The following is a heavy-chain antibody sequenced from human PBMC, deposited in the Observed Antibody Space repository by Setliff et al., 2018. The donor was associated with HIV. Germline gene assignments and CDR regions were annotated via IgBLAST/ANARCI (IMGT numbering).Heavy chain of an antibody. J-gene: IGHJ3*02. V-gene: IGHV4-34*01. Sequence: PSETLSLTCAVYRGSFSGYYWSWIRQPPGKGLEWIGEISHSGSTKYNPSLKSRVTISVDASRNQLSLRLSSVTAADTAVYYCARVSQDLLGAFDIWGQGTMVTV. CDR3: ARVSQDLLGAFDI. CDR2: ISHSGST. D-gene: IGHD7-27*01. CDR1: RGSFSGYY.